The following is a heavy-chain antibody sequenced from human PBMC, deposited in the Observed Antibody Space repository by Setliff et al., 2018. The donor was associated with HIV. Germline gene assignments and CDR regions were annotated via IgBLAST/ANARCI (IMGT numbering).Heavy chain of an antibody. Sequence: RASVKVSCKASGYNFVGYGINWLRQAPGQGLEWMGWINTYNGNTKYGQKFQGSVTMTTDTSTSTVYMELRNLRSDDTAVYFCARAFSGYYFDYWGQGTLVTVSS. J-gene: IGHJ4*02. CDR3: ARAFSGYYFDY. CDR2: INTYNGNT. D-gene: IGHD3-3*01. V-gene: IGHV1-18*01. CDR1: GYNFVGYG.